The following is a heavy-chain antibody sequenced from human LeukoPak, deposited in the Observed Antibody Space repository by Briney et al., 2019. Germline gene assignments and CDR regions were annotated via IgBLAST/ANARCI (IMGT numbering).Heavy chain of an antibody. J-gene: IGHJ4*02. V-gene: IGHV4-39*07. D-gene: IGHD3-22*01. CDR3: ARGPSGYYDSSGYYGY. CDR1: GGSISSSSYY. Sequence: SETLSLTCTVSGGSISSSSYYWGWIRQPPGKGLEWIGNIYYSGSTYYNPSLKSRVTISVDTSKNQFSLKLSSVTAADTAVYYCARGPSGYYDSSGYYGYWGQGTLVTVSS. CDR2: IYYSGST.